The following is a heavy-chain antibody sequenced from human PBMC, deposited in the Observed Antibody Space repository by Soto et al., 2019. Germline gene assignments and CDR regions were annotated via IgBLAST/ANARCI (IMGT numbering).Heavy chain of an antibody. Sequence: ASVKVSCKASGYTFTSYYMHWVRQAPGQGLEWMGIINPSGGSTTYAQKFQGRVTLTTDTSTNTGYMELRSLTSDDTAVYFCATEPIYYNDGSGYYPLGHWGQGTLVTVSS. CDR3: ATEPIYYNDGSGYYPLGH. J-gene: IGHJ4*02. V-gene: IGHV1-46*01. CDR2: INPSGGST. D-gene: IGHD3-22*01. CDR1: GYTFTSYY.